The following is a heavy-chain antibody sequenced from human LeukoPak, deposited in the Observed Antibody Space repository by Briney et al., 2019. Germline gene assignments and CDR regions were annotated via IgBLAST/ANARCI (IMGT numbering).Heavy chain of an antibody. CDR3: AKRGVVIRVILVGFHKEAYYFDS. CDR1: GITLSNYG. Sequence: GGSLRLSCAVSGITLSNYGMSWVRQAPGKGLEWVAGISDRGSRTNYADSVKGRFTISTDHPKNTLYLQMNSLRAEDTAVYFCAKRGVVIRVILVGFHKEAYYFDSWGQGALVTVST. CDR2: ISDRGSRT. J-gene: IGHJ4*02. D-gene: IGHD3-22*01. V-gene: IGHV3-23*01.